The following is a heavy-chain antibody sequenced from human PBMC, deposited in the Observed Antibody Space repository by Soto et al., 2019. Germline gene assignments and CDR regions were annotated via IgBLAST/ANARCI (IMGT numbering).Heavy chain of an antibody. CDR3: ARSGLAYCGGDCYSGEDY. Sequence: QVQLVQSGAEVKTPGSSVKVSCKASGGTFSSYAISWVRQAPGQGLEWMGGIIPIFGTANYAQKFQGRVTITADESTSTAYMELSSLRSEDTAVYYCARSGLAYCGGDCYSGEDYLGQGTLVTVSS. J-gene: IGHJ4*02. D-gene: IGHD2-21*02. CDR1: GGTFSSYA. V-gene: IGHV1-69*01. CDR2: IIPIFGTA.